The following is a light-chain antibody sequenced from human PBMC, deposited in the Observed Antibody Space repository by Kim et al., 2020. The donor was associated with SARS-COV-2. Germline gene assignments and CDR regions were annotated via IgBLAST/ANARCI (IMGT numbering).Light chain of an antibody. CDR2: SAS. CDR1: QSISSY. Sequence: ASGGDRVTIACRASQSISSYLNWYQQKPGKAPKLLIYSASSLQSGVPSRFSGSGSGTDFTLTISSLQPEDFATYYCQQSYSTPLTFGGGTKVDIK. J-gene: IGKJ4*01. V-gene: IGKV1-39*01. CDR3: QQSYSTPLT.